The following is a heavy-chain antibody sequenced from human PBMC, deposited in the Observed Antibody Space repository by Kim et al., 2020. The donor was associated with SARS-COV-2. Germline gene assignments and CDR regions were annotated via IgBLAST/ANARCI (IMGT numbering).Heavy chain of an antibody. D-gene: IGHD3-22*01. Sequence: PGGSLRLSCAASGFTFSSYVMHWVRQTPGKGLEWVAVISYDGRITYYADSVKGRFTISRDNSENTLYLQMTSLRAEDTAVYYCATRYFYDSSGYYYNYFYGMDVWGRGTTVTVSS. J-gene: IGHJ6*02. CDR3: ATRYFYDSSGYYYNYFYGMDV. CDR2: ISYDGRIT. V-gene: IGHV3-30*04. CDR1: GFTFSSYV.